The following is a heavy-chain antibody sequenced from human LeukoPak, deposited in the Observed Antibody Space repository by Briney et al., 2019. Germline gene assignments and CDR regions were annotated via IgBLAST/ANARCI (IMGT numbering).Heavy chain of an antibody. V-gene: IGHV3-23*01. CDR3: AKDIRSSGWSKYSDY. CDR2: ITDDGRDT. D-gene: IGHD6-19*01. CDR1: GFIFHNYA. Sequence: GGSLRLSCEASGFIFHNYAMSWVRQAPGKGLEWVTAITDDGRDTYHADSVQGRFSISRDNPKNTLYLQMNSLRAEDTAVYYCAKDIRSSGWSKYSDYWGQGTLVTVSS. J-gene: IGHJ4*02.